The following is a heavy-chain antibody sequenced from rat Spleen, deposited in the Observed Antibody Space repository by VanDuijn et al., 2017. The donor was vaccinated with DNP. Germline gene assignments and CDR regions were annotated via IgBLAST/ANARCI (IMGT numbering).Heavy chain of an antibody. J-gene: IGHJ2*01. CDR3: VRWSSGHFDY. CDR1: GFTFSDYN. Sequence: EVQLVESGGGLVQPGRSLKLSCAASGFTFSDYNMAWVRQAPKKGLEWVATISYDGSSTYYRDSVKGRFTISRDNAKNTLYLQMNSLRSEDMATYYCVRWSSGHFDYWGQGVMVTVSS. CDR2: ISYDGSST. V-gene: IGHV5-7*01. D-gene: IGHD4-3*01.